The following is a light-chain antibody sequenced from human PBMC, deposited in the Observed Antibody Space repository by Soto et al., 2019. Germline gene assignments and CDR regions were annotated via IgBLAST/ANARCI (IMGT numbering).Light chain of an antibody. V-gene: IGKV3-11*01. J-gene: IGKJ1*01. CDR3: QQRSNWPPT. CDR2: XAS. Sequence: EIVLTQSPGTLSLSPGERATLSCIASQSLSVSYIACYQQGPGHAXRXXVXXASNRATGIPARFSGSGSGTDFTLTISSLEPEDFAVYYCQQRSNWPPTFGQGTKVDIK. CDR1: QSLSVS.